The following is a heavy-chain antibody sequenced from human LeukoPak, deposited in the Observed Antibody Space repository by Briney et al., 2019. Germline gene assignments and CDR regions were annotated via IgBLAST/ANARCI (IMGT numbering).Heavy chain of an antibody. CDR2: ISGSGGNT. CDR1: GFTFSSYA. D-gene: IGHD2-15*01. CDR3: ARDPTVRYCSGGTCYEDY. V-gene: IGHV3-23*01. J-gene: IGHJ4*02. Sequence: GGSLRLSCAASGFTFSSYAMTWVRQAPGKGLEWVSSISGSGGNTYYADSVKGRFTISRDNAKNSLYLQMNSLRAEDTAVYYCARDPTVRYCSGGTCYEDYWGQGTLVTVSS.